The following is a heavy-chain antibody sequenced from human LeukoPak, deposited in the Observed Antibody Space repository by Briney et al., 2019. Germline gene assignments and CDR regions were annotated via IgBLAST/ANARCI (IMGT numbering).Heavy chain of an antibody. Sequence: PSQTLSLTCIVSGGSISSGAYYWTWIRQQPGKGLEWIAGIHQSGSTVDNPSLRRRLNTSLDTSKNQISLTLTSVTAADTAVYYCARGVPGAKVAFDLGGQGTMVTVS. J-gene: IGHJ3*01. CDR1: GGSISSGAYY. CDR3: ARGVPGAKVAFDL. V-gene: IGHV4-31*03. CDR2: IHQSGST. D-gene: IGHD2-2*01.